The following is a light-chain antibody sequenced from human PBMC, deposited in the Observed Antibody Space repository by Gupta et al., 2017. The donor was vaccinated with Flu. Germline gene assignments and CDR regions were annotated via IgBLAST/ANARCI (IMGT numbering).Light chain of an antibody. CDR2: KDT. CDR3: LAADRSGVSWV. Sequence: GQTARISRSGDILARQYTYWYQQKAGQVPAWLMAKDTERPSGIPDRFSGSSSGTTATLTISGAQAEDEADYYCLAADRSGVSWVFGGGTKLTVL. J-gene: IGLJ3*02. CDR1: ILARQY. V-gene: IGLV3-25*03.